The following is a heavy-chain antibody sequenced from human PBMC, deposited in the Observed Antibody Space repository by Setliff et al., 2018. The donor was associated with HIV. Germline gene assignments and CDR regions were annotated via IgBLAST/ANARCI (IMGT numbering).Heavy chain of an antibody. CDR2: IKSKTDGETE. D-gene: IGHD3-10*01. Sequence: PGGSLRLSCAATGFTFSSYVLHWVRQAPGKGLEWVGRIKSKTDGETEDYAAPVKGRFTISRDDSRSTLYLQMNSLITEDTALYYCTTAVAQNWYGSGNENYWGQGTLVTVSS. CDR3: TTAVAQNWYGSGNENY. CDR1: GFTFSSYV. J-gene: IGHJ4*02. V-gene: IGHV3-15*01.